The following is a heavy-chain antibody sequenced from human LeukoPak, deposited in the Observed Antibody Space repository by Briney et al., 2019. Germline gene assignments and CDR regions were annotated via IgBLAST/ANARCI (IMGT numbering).Heavy chain of an antibody. CDR3: ARGAQSYYYDSSGYYYNFDY. V-gene: IGHV1-8*01. D-gene: IGHD3-22*01. CDR1: GYTFTSYD. CDR2: MNPNSGNT. J-gene: IGHJ4*02. Sequence: EASVKVSCKASGYTFTSYDINWVRQATGQGLEWMGWMNPNSGNTGYAQKFQGRVTMTRNTSISTAYMELSSLRSEDTAVYYCARGAQSYYYDSSGYYYNFDYWGQGTLVTVS.